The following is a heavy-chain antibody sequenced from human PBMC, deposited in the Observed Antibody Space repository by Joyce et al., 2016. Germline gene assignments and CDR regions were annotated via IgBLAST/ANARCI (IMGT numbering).Heavy chain of an antibody. CDR1: GGDFSNYT. CDR3: ARGGTSSDHYFFYTLDV. J-gene: IGHJ6*02. D-gene: IGHD1-14*01. Sequence: QVLLVQSGAAVKRPGSSLRVSCKSSGGDFSNYTVNWVRQAPGQRLEGMGGFSPVFGAAKYAEDFQGRVTLTADQSTRTAYLELSSLTSADTAVYYCARGGTSSDHYFFYTLDVWGPGTTVIVSS. V-gene: IGHV1-69*12. CDR2: FSPVFGAA.